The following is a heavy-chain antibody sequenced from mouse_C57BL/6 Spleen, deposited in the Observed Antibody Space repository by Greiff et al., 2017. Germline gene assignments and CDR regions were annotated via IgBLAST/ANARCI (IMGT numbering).Heavy chain of an antibody. CDR1: GFTFSSYA. V-gene: IGHV5-4*03. CDR2: ISDGGSYT. J-gene: IGHJ3*01. CDR3: ARLGAQAKGFAY. Sequence: EVKVVESGGGLVKPGGSLKLSCAASGFTFSSYAMSWVRQTPEKRLEWVATISDGGSYTYYPDNVKGRFTISRDNAKNNLYLHMSHLKSEDTAMYYCARLGAQAKGFAYWGQGTLVTVSA. D-gene: IGHD3-2*02.